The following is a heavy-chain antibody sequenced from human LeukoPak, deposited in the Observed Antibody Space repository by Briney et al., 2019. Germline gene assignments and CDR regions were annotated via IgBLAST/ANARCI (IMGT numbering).Heavy chain of an antibody. J-gene: IGHJ6*03. Sequence: PSETLSLTCTVSGGSISSYYWSWIRQPPGKGLEWIGYIYYSGSTNYNPSLKSRVTISVDTSKNQFSLKLRSVTAADTAVYYCARQQLTYYYYYMDVWGKGTTVTVSS. CDR2: IYYSGST. CDR1: GGSISSYY. V-gene: IGHV4-59*08. D-gene: IGHD3-10*01. CDR3: ARQQLTYYYYYMDV.